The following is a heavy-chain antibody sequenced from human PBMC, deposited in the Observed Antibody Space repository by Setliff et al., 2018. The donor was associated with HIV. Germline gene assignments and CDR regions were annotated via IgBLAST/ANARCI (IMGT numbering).Heavy chain of an antibody. CDR2: ISTSATYP. CDR3: ARGGLGYFYYYYMDV. V-gene: IGHV3-11*06. Sequence: GGSLRLSCTASGFIFSDYYMSWIRQAPGKGLEWISYISTSATYPNYADSVKGRFTISRDNAKNSLDLQMNSLRAEDTAVYYCARGGLGYFYYYYMDVWGKGTTVTVSS. J-gene: IGHJ6*03. D-gene: IGHD7-27*01. CDR1: GFIFSDYY.